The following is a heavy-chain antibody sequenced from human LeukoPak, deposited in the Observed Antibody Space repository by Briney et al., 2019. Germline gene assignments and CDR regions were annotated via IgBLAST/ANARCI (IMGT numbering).Heavy chain of an antibody. CDR3: ARGGGSTSLARFDS. D-gene: IGHD1-26*01. V-gene: IGHV4-59*01. CDR2: IFYSGST. J-gene: IGHJ4*02. CDR1: GGSISGYY. Sequence: PSETLSLTCAVSGGSISGYYWSWIRQPPGKGLEWIGYIFYSGSTNYDPSLKSRVTISVDTSKSQISLNLNFVTTADTAVYYCARGGGSTSLARFDSWGQGTLVTVSS.